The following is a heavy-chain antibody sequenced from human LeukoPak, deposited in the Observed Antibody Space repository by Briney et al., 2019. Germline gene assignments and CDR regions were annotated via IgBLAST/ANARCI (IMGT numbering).Heavy chain of an antibody. J-gene: IGHJ4*02. D-gene: IGHD3-22*01. CDR3: ARDFADSSGYSEYYFDY. CDR1: GFTVSSNY. Sequence: GGSLRLSCAASGFTVSSNYMSWVRQAPGKGLEWVSVIYSGGSTYYADSVKGRFTISRDNSKNTLYLQMNSLRAKDTAVYYCARDFADSSGYSEYYFDYWGQGTLVTVSS. V-gene: IGHV3-53*01. CDR2: IYSGGST.